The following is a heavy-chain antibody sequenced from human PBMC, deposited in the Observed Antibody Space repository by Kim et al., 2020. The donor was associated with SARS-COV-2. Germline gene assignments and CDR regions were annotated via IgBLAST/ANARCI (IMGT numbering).Heavy chain of an antibody. V-gene: IGHV3-23*01. J-gene: IGHJ6*02. Sequence: GGSLRLSCAASGSTFSNYAMTWVRQAPGKGLEWVSGFSCNAGTTYYADSVKGRFSISRDDSKNTLYLQMNSLRAEDTAVYYCAKLKTSSCYSAMDVWGQG. D-gene: IGHD2-2*02. CDR3: AKLKTSSCYSAMDV. CDR2: FSCNAGTT. CDR1: GSTFSNYA.